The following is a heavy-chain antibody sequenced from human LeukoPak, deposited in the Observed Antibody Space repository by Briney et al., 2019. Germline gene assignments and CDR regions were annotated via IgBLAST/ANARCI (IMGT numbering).Heavy chain of an antibody. V-gene: IGHV4-34*01. CDR3: ARGGFWGDFDY. CDR2: INHSGST. Sequence: SETLSLTCAVYGGSFSGYYWSWIRQPPGKGLEWIGEINHSGSTNYNPSLKSRVTISVDTSKNQFSLKPSSVTAADTAVYYCARGGFWGDFDYWGQGTLVTVSS. D-gene: IGHD3-16*01. CDR1: GGSFSGYY. J-gene: IGHJ4*02.